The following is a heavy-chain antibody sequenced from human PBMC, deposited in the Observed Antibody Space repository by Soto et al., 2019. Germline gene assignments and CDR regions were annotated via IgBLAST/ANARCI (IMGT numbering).Heavy chain of an antibody. CDR3: ARDGPDVDTAMVTNYYGMDV. Sequence: QVQLVESGGGVVQPGRSLRLSCAASGFTFSSYAMHWVRQAPGKGLEWVAVISYDGSNKYYADSVKGRFTISRDNSMNTLYLQMNSLRAEDTAVYYCARDGPDVDTAMVTNYYGMDVWGQGTTVTVSS. CDR1: GFTFSSYA. D-gene: IGHD5-18*01. V-gene: IGHV3-30-3*01. CDR2: ISYDGSNK. J-gene: IGHJ6*02.